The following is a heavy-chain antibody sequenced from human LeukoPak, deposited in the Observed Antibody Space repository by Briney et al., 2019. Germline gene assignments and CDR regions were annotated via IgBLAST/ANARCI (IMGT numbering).Heavy chain of an antibody. D-gene: IGHD6-13*01. CDR3: ASSPAYSSSWYAIDN. CDR1: GFTFSNYD. Sequence: GGSLRLSCAASGFTFSNYDMHWVRQAAGKGLEWVSGIGTAGDTYYPASVKGRFTISGENAKSSLYLQINSLSAGDTAVYYCASSPAYSSSWYAIDNWGQGTLVTVSS. CDR2: IGTAGDT. J-gene: IGHJ4*02. V-gene: IGHV3-13*01.